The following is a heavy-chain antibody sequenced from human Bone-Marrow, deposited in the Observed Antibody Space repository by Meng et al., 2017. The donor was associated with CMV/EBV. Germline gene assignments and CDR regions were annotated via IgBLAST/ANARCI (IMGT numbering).Heavy chain of an antibody. J-gene: IGHJ4*02. V-gene: IGHV1-8*01. CDR2: MNPNSGNT. CDR3: ATGVADFEY. D-gene: IGHD6-19*01. CDR1: GYTFTSYD. Sequence: QVQLVQYVAELKKPGASVKVSCKASGYTFTSYDINSVRQAAGQGLEWMGWMNPNSGNTDYAQKFQGRVTMTRNISKSTAYMDLSSLRSEDTAVYYCATGVADFEYWGQGTLVTVSS.